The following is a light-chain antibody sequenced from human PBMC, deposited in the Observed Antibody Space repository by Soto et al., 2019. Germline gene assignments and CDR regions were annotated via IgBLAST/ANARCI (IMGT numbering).Light chain of an antibody. CDR2: RAS. V-gene: IGKV4-1*01. CDR1: QSVLYRSNKNHY. CDR3: QQYYGSPYT. Sequence: DIVMTQSPDSLAVSLGERATINRKSSQSVLYRSNKNHYLGWYQQKPGQPTKLLISRASARESGVPDRFSVSGSGTDFTLMISSLQAEDVAVSYCQQYYGSPYTFGQGTKVEIK. J-gene: IGKJ2*01.